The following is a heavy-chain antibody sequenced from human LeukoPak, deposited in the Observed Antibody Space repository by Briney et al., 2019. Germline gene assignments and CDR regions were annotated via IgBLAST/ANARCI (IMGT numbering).Heavy chain of an antibody. CDR3: AKVTIGHLDY. D-gene: IGHD1-14*01. Sequence: GGSLRLFCAASGFTFSNYGMHWVRQAPGKGLEWVAFIRYDGSNKYYADSVKGRFTISRDNSKNTLYLQMNSLRAEDTAVYYCAKVTIGHLDYWGQGTLVTVSS. CDR2: IRYDGSNK. CDR1: GFTFSNYG. V-gene: IGHV3-30*02. J-gene: IGHJ4*02.